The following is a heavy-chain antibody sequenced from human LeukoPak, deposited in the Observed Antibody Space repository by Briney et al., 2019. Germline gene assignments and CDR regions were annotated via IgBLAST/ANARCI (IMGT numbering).Heavy chain of an antibody. D-gene: IGHD1-26*01. CDR1: GFTFSNYA. Sequence: PGRSLRLSCAASGFTFSNYAMHWARQAPGKGLEWVAFISHDRSNSCHADSVKGRFTISRDNAKNTLYLQMNSLRVEDTAVYFCARGGSPPEALGDAFDIWGQGTMVTVSS. J-gene: IGHJ3*02. CDR3: ARGGSPPEALGDAFDI. V-gene: IGHV3-30-3*01. CDR2: ISHDRSNS.